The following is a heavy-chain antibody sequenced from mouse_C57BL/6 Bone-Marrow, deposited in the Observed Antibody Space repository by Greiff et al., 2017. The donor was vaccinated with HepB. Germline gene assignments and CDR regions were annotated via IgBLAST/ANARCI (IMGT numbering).Heavy chain of an antibody. D-gene: IGHD3-2*02. J-gene: IGHJ4*01. V-gene: IGHV1-72*01. CDR2: IDPNSGGT. Sequence: VKQRPGRGLEWIGRIDPNSGGTKYNEKFKSKATLTVDKPSSTAYMQLSSLTSEDSAVYYCARYSSSGYYAMDYWGQGTSVTVSS. CDR3: ARYSSSGYYAMDY.